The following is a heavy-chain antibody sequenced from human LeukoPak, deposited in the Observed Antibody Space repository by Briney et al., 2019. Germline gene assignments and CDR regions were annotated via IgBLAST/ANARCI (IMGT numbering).Heavy chain of an antibody. Sequence: GGSLRLSCAASGFTFSSYWMSWVRQAPGKGLEWVANIKQDGSEKYYVDSVKGRFTISRDNAKNSLYLQMNNLRAEDTAVYYCAKGPDCSSTTCPISPFDPWGQGTLVTVSS. CDR2: IKQDGSEK. CDR1: GFTFSSYW. D-gene: IGHD2-2*01. J-gene: IGHJ5*02. CDR3: AKGPDCSSTTCPISPFDP. V-gene: IGHV3-7*03.